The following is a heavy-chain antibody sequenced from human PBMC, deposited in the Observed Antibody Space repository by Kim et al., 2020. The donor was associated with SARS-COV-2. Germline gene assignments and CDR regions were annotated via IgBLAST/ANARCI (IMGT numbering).Heavy chain of an antibody. CDR2: IKVDGSEK. J-gene: IGHJ4*02. CDR3: ARDWDGSGPSIDY. D-gene: IGHD3-10*01. Sequence: GGSLRLSCAVSGVTFSSYWMSWVRQAPGKGLEWVANIKVDGSEKYYVDSVKGRFTISRDNAKNALYLQMNSLRDEDTAVYYCARDWDGSGPSIDYWGQGTLVTVSS. CDR1: GVTFSSYW. V-gene: IGHV3-7*03.